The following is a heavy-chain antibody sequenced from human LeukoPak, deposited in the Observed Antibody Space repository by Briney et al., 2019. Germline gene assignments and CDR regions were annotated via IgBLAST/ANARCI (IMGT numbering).Heavy chain of an antibody. J-gene: IGHJ4*02. CDR1: GFTFSSYW. CDR2: IKQDGSEK. V-gene: IGHV3-7*01. D-gene: IGHD4-23*01. Sequence: GGSLRLSCAASGFTFSSYWMSWVRQAPGKGLEWVANIKQDGSEKYYVDSVKGRFTISRDNAKNSLYLQMNSLRAEDTAVYYCAKTPRSPTVDYWGQGTLVTVSS. CDR3: AKTPRSPTVDY.